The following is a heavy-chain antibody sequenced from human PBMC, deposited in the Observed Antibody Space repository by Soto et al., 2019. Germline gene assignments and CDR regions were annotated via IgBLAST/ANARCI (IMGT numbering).Heavy chain of an antibody. CDR3: ARDRITGTTSYYYGMDV. Sequence: VASVKVSCKASGYTFTSYGISWVRQAPGQGLEWMGWISAYNGNTNYAQKLQGRVTMTTDTSTNTAYMELRSLRSDDTAVYYCARDRITGTTSYYYGMDVWGQGTTVTVSS. D-gene: IGHD1-7*01. CDR2: ISAYNGNT. J-gene: IGHJ6*02. CDR1: GYTFTSYG. V-gene: IGHV1-18*01.